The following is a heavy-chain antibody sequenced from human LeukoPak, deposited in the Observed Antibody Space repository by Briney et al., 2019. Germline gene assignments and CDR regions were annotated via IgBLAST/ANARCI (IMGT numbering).Heavy chain of an antibody. Sequence: GASVKVSCKASGYTFTSYGISWVRQAPGQGLEWMGWISAYNGNTNYAQKLQGRVTMTTDTSTSTAYMELRSLRSDDTAVYYCARDQQQLVLDGEGGVVYWGQGTLVTVSS. V-gene: IGHV1-18*01. CDR3: ARDQQQLVLDGEGGVVY. CDR2: ISAYNGNT. CDR1: GYTFTSYG. D-gene: IGHD6-13*01. J-gene: IGHJ4*02.